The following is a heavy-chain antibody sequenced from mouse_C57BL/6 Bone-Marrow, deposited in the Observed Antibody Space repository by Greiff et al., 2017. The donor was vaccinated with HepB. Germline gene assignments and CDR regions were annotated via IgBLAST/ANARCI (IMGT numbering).Heavy chain of an antibody. CDR2: INPNNGGT. V-gene: IGHV1-26*01. D-gene: IGHD1-1*01. J-gene: IGHJ1*03. CDR3: SRKDYYGSYLYFDV. Sequence: EVQLQESGPELVKPGASVKISCKASGYTFTDYYMNWVKQSHGKSLEWIVDINPNNGGTSYNQKFKGKATLTVDKSSSTAFMELRSLTSEDSAVYYCSRKDYYGSYLYFDVRGTGTPVTVSS. CDR1: GYTFTDYY.